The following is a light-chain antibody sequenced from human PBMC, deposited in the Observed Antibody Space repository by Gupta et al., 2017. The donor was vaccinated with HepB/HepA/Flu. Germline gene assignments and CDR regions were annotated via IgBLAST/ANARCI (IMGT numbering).Light chain of an antibody. CDR3: QHYATLPTFT. Sequence: DTQMTQSPSSLSASVGDRVTITCPASQGINFYLNWYQQKPGKAPKLLIYDASNCEPGVPSRFHGSGSGLDLTFTISIRQPEAFATYYFQHYATLPTFTFGPGTK. CDR1: QGINFY. V-gene: IGKV1-33*01. CDR2: DAS. J-gene: IGKJ3*01.